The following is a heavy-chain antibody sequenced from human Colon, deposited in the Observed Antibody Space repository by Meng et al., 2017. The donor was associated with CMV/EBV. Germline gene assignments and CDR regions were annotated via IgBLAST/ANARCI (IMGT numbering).Heavy chain of an antibody. CDR2: INPNSGDA. D-gene: IGHD3-16*01. Sequence: SGYPANGYYIHWVRQAPGQGLEWMGWINPNSGDANYARTFLGRVTMTADTSISTVYMELRGLRSGDTAVYYCAREGTYASSSGLGLWGPGALVTVSS. J-gene: IGHJ4*02. V-gene: IGHV1-2*02. CDR3: AREGTYASSSGLGL. CDR1: GYPANGYY.